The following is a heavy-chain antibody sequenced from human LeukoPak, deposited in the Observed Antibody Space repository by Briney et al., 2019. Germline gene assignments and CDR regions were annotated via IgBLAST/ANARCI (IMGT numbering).Heavy chain of an antibody. CDR1: GFTFSSYA. V-gene: IGHV3-23*01. CDR2: INGSGGST. CDR3: AKRGPRPGDFFDY. D-gene: IGHD1-14*01. Sequence: GGSLRLSCAASGFTFSSYAMSWVRQAPGKGLEWVSAINGSGGSTYYADTVKGRFTISRDNSKNALYLQVNSLRAEDTAVYYCAKRGPRPGDFFDYWGEGTLVSVSS. J-gene: IGHJ4*02.